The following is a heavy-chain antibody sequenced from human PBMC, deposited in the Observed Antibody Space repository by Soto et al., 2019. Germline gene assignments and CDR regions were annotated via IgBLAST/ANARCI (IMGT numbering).Heavy chain of an antibody. D-gene: IGHD1-26*01. V-gene: IGHV4-59*01. J-gene: IGHJ4*02. CDR3: ARAASSGTYLRVSYFDY. CDR1: GGSISSYS. Sequence: SATRSRTCTVSGGSISSYSWIWSRQSPGKGLECIGYIHYSGSTNYNPSLKSRVTISVDRSKNQFSLKVSSVTAADTALYFCARAASSGTYLRVSYFDYWGQGTLVTVSS. CDR2: IHYSGST.